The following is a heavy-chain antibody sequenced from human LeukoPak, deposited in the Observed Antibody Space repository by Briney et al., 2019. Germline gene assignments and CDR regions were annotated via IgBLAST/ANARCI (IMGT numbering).Heavy chain of an antibody. CDR3: ARDRWGYSYGGD. D-gene: IGHD5-12*01. Sequence: GGSLRLSCAASGFTFSSYSMNWVRQAPGKGLEWVSYISTSSSTIYYADSVKGRFTISRDNAKNSLYLQMNSLRAEDTAVYYCARDRWGYSYGGDWGQGTQVTVSS. J-gene: IGHJ4*02. CDR2: ISTSSSTI. CDR1: GFTFSSYS. V-gene: IGHV3-48*01.